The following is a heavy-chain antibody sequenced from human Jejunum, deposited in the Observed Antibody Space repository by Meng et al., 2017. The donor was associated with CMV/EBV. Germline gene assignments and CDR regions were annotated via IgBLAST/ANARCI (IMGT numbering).Heavy chain of an antibody. D-gene: IGHD3-22*01. J-gene: IGHJ4*02. V-gene: IGHV1-69*01. CDR1: GGSFSSYV. CDR3: ARVNDGRVRYHFAY. CDR2: ITPVFGTT. Sequence: KASGGSFSSYVINWVRQAPGQGPEWMGEITPVFGTTSYAPKFQGKVTITADESTSTVFMELSSLRSEDTAVYYCARVNDGRVRYHFAYWGQGTLVTVSS.